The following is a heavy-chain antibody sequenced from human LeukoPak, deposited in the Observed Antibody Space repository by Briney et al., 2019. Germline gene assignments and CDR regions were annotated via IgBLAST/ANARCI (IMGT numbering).Heavy chain of an antibody. V-gene: IGHV1-2*02. CDR1: GYTFTGYY. CDR2: INPNSGGT. J-gene: IGHJ4*02. Sequence: ASVKVSCKASGYTFTGYYMHWVRQAPGHGLEWMGWINPNSGGTNYAQKFQGRVTMTRDTSISTAYMELSRLRSDDTAVYYCARDPYYDYVWGSYWSYYFDYWGQGTLVTVSS. D-gene: IGHD3-16*01. CDR3: ARDPYYDYVWGSYWSYYFDY.